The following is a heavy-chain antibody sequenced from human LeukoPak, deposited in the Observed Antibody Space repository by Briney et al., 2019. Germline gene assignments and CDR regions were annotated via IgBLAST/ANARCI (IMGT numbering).Heavy chain of an antibody. D-gene: IGHD7-27*01. V-gene: IGHV4-59*08. CDR2: ICYSEST. CDR1: GGSISSSY. CDR3: ARLTGDRNYYYGMDV. Sequence: PSETLSLTCTVSGGSISSSYWSWIRQPPGKGPEWIACICYSESTNYNPSLKNRVSISVDTSKNQFSLKLSSVTAADTAVYYCARLTGDRNYYYGMDVWGQGTTVTVSS. J-gene: IGHJ6*02.